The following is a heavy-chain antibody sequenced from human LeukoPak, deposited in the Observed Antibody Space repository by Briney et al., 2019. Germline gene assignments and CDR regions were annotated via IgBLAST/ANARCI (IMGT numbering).Heavy chain of an antibody. CDR2: IYYSGST. V-gene: IGHV4-39*07. CDR1: GGSISSSSYY. J-gene: IGHJ3*02. D-gene: IGHD2-21*02. Sequence: SETLSLTCTVSGGSISSSSYYWGWIRQPPGKGLEWVGSIYYSGSTYYNPSLKSRVTISVDTSKNQFSLKLSSVTAADTAVYYCARAEPPYCGGDCYSKDAFDIWGQGTMVTVSS. CDR3: ARAEPPYCGGDCYSKDAFDI.